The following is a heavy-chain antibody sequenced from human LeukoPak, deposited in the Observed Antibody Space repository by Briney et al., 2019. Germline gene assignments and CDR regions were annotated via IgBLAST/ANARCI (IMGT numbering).Heavy chain of an antibody. V-gene: IGHV4-4*02. Sequence: SETLSLTCGVSGGSISSTNWLSWVRQPPGQGLEWIGEISLSGVTNYNPSLKSRVTMSLDRSKNHLSLTLTSVTAADTAVYYCSRDSGAFSPFGYWGQGTLVTVSS. D-gene: IGHD1-26*01. CDR2: ISLSGVT. CDR3: SRDSGAFSPFGY. J-gene: IGHJ4*02. CDR1: GGSISSTNW.